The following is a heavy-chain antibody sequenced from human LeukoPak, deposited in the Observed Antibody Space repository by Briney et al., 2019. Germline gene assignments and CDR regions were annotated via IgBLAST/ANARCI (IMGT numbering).Heavy chain of an antibody. CDR3: AKEGGIAVAGTISDFDY. CDR2: ISGSGGST. D-gene: IGHD6-19*01. Sequence: PGGSLRLSCAASGFTFSSYAMSWVRQAPGKGPEWVSAISGSGGSTYYADSVKGRFTISRDNSKNTLYLQMNSLRAEDTAVYYCAKEGGIAVAGTISDFDYWGQGTLVTVSS. V-gene: IGHV3-23*01. CDR1: GFTFSSYA. J-gene: IGHJ4*02.